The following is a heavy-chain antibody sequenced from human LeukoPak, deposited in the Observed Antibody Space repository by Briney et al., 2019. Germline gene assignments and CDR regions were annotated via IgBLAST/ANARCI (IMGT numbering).Heavy chain of an antibody. CDR2: INPSGGST. J-gene: IGHJ4*02. CDR3: ARGYSGYDFDY. D-gene: IGHD5-12*01. Sequence: ASVKVSCKASGYTFTSYYMYWVRQAPGQGLEWMGIINPSGGSTSYAQKFQGRVTMTRDMSTSTVYMELSSLRSEDTAVYYCARGYSGYDFDYWGQGTLVTVSS. CDR1: GYTFTSYY. V-gene: IGHV1-46*01.